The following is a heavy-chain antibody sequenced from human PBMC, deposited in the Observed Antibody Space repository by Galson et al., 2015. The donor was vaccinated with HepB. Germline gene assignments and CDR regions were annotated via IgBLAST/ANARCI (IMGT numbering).Heavy chain of an antibody. D-gene: IGHD3-10*01. CDR3: ARGMVRGEFDY. CDR2: IIPILGIA. Sequence: SVKVSCKASGGTFSSYTISWVRQAPGQGLEWMGRIIPILGIANYAQKFQGRVTITADKSTSTAYMKLSSLRSEDTAVYYCARGMVRGEFDYWGQGTLVTVSS. CDR1: GGTFSSYT. J-gene: IGHJ4*02. V-gene: IGHV1-69*02.